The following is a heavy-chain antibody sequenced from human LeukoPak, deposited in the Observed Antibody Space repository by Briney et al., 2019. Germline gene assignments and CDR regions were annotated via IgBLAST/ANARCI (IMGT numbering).Heavy chain of an antibody. J-gene: IGHJ4*02. V-gene: IGHV4-39*07. CDR2: IYYSGST. CDR3: ARGRGSYWVDY. D-gene: IGHD1-26*01. Sequence: SETLSLTCTVSGGSISSSSYYWGWIRQPPGNGLEWIGSIYYSGSTYYNPSLKSRVTISVDTSNNQFSLKLSSVTAADTAVYYCARGRGSYWVDYWGQGTLVTVSS. CDR1: GGSISSSSYY.